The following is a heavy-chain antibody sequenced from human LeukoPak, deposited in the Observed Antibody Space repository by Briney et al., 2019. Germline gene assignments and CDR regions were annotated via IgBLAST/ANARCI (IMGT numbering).Heavy chain of an antibody. CDR1: AFTFSGYS. CDR3: ARVRELLRAFDI. V-gene: IGHV3-48*01. J-gene: IGHJ3*02. Sequence: GGSLRLSCAASAFTFSGYSMNWVRQAPGKGLEWVSYISPSATTIYYADSVKGRFTISRDNAKNSLYLQMNSLRAEDTAVYYCARVRELLRAFDIWGQGTMVTVSS. CDR2: ISPSATTI. D-gene: IGHD1-26*01.